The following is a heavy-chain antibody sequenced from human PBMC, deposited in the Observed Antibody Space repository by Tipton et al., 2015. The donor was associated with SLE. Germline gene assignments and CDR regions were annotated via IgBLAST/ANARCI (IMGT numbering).Heavy chain of an antibody. CDR3: ARGDDYGDFWYFDL. J-gene: IGHJ2*01. CDR1: SGSISGSSYY. V-gene: IGHV4-61*05. D-gene: IGHD4-17*01. CDR2: IYYNRNT. Sequence: TLSLTCTVSSGSISGSSYYWGWIRQPPGKGLEWIGYIYYNRNTLYSPSLKSRVAMSVDTSKSQFSLKLSSVTAADTAVYYCARGDDYGDFWYFDLWGRGTLVTVSS.